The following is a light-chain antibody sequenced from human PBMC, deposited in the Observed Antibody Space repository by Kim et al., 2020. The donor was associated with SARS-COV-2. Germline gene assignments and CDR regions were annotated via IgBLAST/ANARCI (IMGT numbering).Light chain of an antibody. CDR3: QQCYSSPVT. Sequence: ATINCKSCQIVFYNPDNKNYLAWYLHKPGQPPDRVISWSSTPEAGVPDRCISRGAANDFSPHKSSLQAGEVAVYYCQQCYSSPVTFGGGTKVDIK. J-gene: IGKJ4*01. CDR2: WSS. CDR1: QIVFYNPDNKNY. V-gene: IGKV4-1*01.